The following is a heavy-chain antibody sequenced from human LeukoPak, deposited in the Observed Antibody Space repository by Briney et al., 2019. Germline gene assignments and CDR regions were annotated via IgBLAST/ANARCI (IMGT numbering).Heavy chain of an antibody. CDR2: IIPIFGTP. V-gene: IGHV1-69*01. CDR3: ARHYGGNSVTAGFQY. J-gene: IGHJ1*01. Sequence: ASVKVSFKASGDTFSNSAISWVRQAPGQGLEWMGGIIPIFGTPNYAQKFQGRVTITAAESTSTAYMELSSLRSEDTAVYYCARHYGGNSVTAGFQYWGQGTLVTVSS. CDR1: GDTFSNSA. D-gene: IGHD4-23*01.